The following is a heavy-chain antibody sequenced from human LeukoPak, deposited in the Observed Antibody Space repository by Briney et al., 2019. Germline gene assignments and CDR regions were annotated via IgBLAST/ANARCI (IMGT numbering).Heavy chain of an antibody. CDR2: IYYSGST. Sequence: SETLSLTCTVSGGSISSYYWSWIRQSPGKGLEGIGYIYYSGSTNYNPSLKSRVTISVDTSKNQFSLKLSSVTAADTAVYYCARSRVHYDYVWGSAINWFDPWGQGTLVTVSS. J-gene: IGHJ5*02. CDR1: GGSISSYY. CDR3: ARSRVHYDYVWGSAINWFDP. D-gene: IGHD3-16*01. V-gene: IGHV4-59*08.